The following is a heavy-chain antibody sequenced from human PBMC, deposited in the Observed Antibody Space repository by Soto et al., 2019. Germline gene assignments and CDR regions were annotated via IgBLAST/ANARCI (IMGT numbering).Heavy chain of an antibody. CDR3: ATLDTLESWCDGGNDCLDY. J-gene: IGHJ4*02. D-gene: IGHD1-1*01. Sequence: GGSLRLSCAASGFSFSSYAMHWVRQAPGKGLEWVALISYDGSNKYYADSVKGRFTISRDSSKNTLYLQMNSLRVEDTAVYYCATLDTLESWCDGGNDCLDYWGQGTLVTVSS. CDR2: ISYDGSNK. V-gene: IGHV3-30-3*01. CDR1: GFSFSSYA.